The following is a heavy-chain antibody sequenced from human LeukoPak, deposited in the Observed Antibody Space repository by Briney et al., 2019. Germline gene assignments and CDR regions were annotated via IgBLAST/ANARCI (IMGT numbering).Heavy chain of an antibody. V-gene: IGHV1-2*02. CDR1: GYTFTSYG. D-gene: IGHD2-2*01. J-gene: IGHJ4*02. Sequence: ASVKVSCKASGYTFTSYGISWVRQAPGQGLEWMGWINSNSGYTNYAQKFQGRVTMTRDTSISTAYMELSSLISDDTAIYYCTRDSTRVNFENWGQGTLVIVSS. CDR2: INSNSGYT. CDR3: TRDSTRVNFEN.